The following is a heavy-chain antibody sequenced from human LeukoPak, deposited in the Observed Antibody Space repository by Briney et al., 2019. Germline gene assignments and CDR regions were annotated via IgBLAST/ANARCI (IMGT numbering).Heavy chain of an antibody. V-gene: IGHV3-48*01. J-gene: IGHJ4*02. CDR1: GFTFSSYS. Sequence: GVLRLSCAASGFTFSSYSMNWVRQAPGKGLEWVSYIGAAGSTIYYADSVKGRFTISRDNAKNSLFLQMNSLRAEDTAVYYCARDSSTYAGPPDYWGQGTLVTVSS. CDR3: ARDSSTYAGPPDY. CDR2: IGAAGSTI. D-gene: IGHD2-2*01.